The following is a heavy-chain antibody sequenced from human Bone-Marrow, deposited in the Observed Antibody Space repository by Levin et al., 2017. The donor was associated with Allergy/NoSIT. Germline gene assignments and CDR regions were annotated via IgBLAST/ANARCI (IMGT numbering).Heavy chain of an antibody. D-gene: IGHD3-22*01. CDR2: IYYSGST. Sequence: SETLSLTCTVSGGSISSGDYYWSWIRQPPGKGLEWIGYIYYSGSTYYNPSLKSRVTISVDTSKNQFSLKLSSVTAADTAVYYCARGGLVVVTPLDAFDIWGQGTMVTVSS. CDR3: ARGGLVVVTPLDAFDI. CDR1: GGSISSGDYY. V-gene: IGHV4-30-4*01. J-gene: IGHJ3*02.